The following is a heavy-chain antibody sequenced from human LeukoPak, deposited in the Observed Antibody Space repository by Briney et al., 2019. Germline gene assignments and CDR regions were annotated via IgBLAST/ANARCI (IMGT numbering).Heavy chain of an antibody. CDR1: GYTFTSYY. Sequence: ASVRVSCKASGYTFTSYYMHWVRQAPGQGLEWMGIINPSGGSTSYAQKFQGRVTMTRDTSTSTVYMELSSLRSVDTAVYYCARVSSGMRDAFDIWGQGTMVTVSS. D-gene: IGHD6-19*01. V-gene: IGHV1-46*01. J-gene: IGHJ3*02. CDR2: INPSGGST. CDR3: ARVSSGMRDAFDI.